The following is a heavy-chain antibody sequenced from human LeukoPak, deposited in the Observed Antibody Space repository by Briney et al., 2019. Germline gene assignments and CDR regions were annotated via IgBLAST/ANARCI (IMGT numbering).Heavy chain of an antibody. CDR3: ARDRSSSAAPSLSY. CDR2: ISSSSSTI. Sequence: GGSLRLSCAASGFTFSSYSMHWVRQAPGKGLEWVSYISSSSSTIYYADSVKGRFTISRDNAKNSLYLQMNSLRDEDTAVYYCARDRSSSAAPSLSYWGQGALVTVSS. D-gene: IGHD6-13*01. V-gene: IGHV3-48*02. CDR1: GFTFSSYS. J-gene: IGHJ4*02.